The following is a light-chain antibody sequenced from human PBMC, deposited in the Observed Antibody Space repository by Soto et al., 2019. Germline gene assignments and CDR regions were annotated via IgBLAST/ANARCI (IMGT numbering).Light chain of an antibody. Sequence: IQMTQSQSSLSASVGDRVTITCRASQGISNSLAWFQQKPGKVPKLLIYGASTLPSGVPPRFSGSGSATVFTLTISSLQPEDVATYCCQNYNSAHALTFGGGTKVEIK. V-gene: IGKV1-27*01. CDR3: QNYNSAHALT. J-gene: IGKJ4*01. CDR2: GAS. CDR1: QGISNS.